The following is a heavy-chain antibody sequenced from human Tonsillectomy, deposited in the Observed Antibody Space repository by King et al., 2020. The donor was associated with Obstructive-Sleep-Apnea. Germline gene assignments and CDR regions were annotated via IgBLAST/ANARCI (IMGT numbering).Heavy chain of an antibody. J-gene: IGHJ3*02. CDR3: AKVMGILLWFGAIMGGDAFDI. CDR1: GFTFDDYA. Sequence: VQLVESGGGLVQPGRSLRLSCAASGFTFDDYAMHWVRQAPGKGLEWVSGISWNSGSIGYADSVKGRFTISRDNAKNSLYLQMNSLRAEDTALYYCAKVMGILLWFGAIMGGDAFDIWGQGTMVTVSS. V-gene: IGHV3-9*01. D-gene: IGHD3-10*01. CDR2: ISWNSGSI.